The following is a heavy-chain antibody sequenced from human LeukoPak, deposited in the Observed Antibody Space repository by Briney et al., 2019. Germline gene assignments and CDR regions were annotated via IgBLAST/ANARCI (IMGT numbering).Heavy chain of an antibody. V-gene: IGHV3-30-3*01. D-gene: IGHD1-1*01. Sequence: GGSLRLSCAASGFTFSSYAMHWVRQAPGKGLGGVAVISYDGSNKYYADSVKGRFTISRDNSKNTLYLQMNSLRAEDTAVYYCARGQLEPRSGAFDIWGQGTMVTVSS. J-gene: IGHJ3*02. CDR1: GFTFSSYA. CDR2: ISYDGSNK. CDR3: ARGQLEPRSGAFDI.